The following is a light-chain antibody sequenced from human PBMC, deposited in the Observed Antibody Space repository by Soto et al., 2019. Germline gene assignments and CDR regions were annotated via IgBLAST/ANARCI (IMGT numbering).Light chain of an antibody. CDR3: SSYTISSRV. Sequence: QSVLTQPASVSGSPGQSSTISCTGSSSDVGAYNYVSWYQQHPGKAPKLMIYDVSNRPSGVSNRFSGSKSGNTASLTISGLQAEDEADYYCSSYTISSRVFGTGTKVTVL. CDR2: DVS. J-gene: IGLJ1*01. V-gene: IGLV2-14*01. CDR1: SSDVGAYNY.